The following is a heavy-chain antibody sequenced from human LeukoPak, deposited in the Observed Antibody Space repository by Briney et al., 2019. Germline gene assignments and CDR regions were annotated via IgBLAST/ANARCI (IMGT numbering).Heavy chain of an antibody. CDR3: ARGSMVRGVIIGYFDY. D-gene: IGHD3-10*01. Sequence: SETLSLTCAVYGGSFSGYYWSWIRQPPGKGLEWIGEINHSGSTNYNPSLKSRVTISVDTSKNQFSLKLSSVTAADTAVYYCARGSMVRGVIIGYFDYWGQGTLVTVSS. J-gene: IGHJ4*02. CDR1: GGSFSGYY. V-gene: IGHV4-34*01. CDR2: INHSGST.